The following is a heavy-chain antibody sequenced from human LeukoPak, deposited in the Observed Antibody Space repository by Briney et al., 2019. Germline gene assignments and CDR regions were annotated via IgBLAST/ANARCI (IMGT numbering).Heavy chain of an antibody. D-gene: IGHD2-15*01. CDR1: GFTFSNAW. J-gene: IGHJ4*02. Sequence: PGGSLRLSCAASGFTFSNAWMTWVRQAPGKGLEWVGRIKSKIDGGTTDYAAPVKGRFTISRDDSKNTLNLQMNSLKSEDTAVYYCTTDIPTRYCSGGNCYQTWGQGTLVTVSS. CDR2: IKSKIDGGTT. CDR3: TTDIPTRYCSGGNCYQT. V-gene: IGHV3-15*01.